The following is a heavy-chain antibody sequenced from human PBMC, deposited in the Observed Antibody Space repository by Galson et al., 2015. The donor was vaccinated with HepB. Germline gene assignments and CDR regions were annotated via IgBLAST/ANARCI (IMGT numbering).Heavy chain of an antibody. V-gene: IGHV1-18*01. CDR2: ISAYNGNT. CDR3: AREPRPYCSGGSCYRDAFDI. Sequence: SVKVSCKASGYTFTSYGISWVRQAPGQGLEWMGWISAYNGNTNYAQKLQGRVTMTTDTSTSTAYMELRSLRSDDTAVYYCAREPRPYCSGGSCYRDAFDIWGQGTMVTVSS. D-gene: IGHD2-15*01. J-gene: IGHJ3*02. CDR1: GYTFTSYG.